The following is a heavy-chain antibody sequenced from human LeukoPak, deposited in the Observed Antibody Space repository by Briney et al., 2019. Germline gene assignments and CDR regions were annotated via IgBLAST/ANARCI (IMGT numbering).Heavy chain of an antibody. CDR2: ISHDGSSK. CDR3: ANFACCHYDSESGY. CDR1: GFTFSNHG. D-gene: IGHD3-22*01. J-gene: IGHJ4*02. V-gene: IGHV3-30-3*01. Sequence: PGGSLRLSCAASGFTFSNHGMHWVRQAPGKGLEWVAVISHDGSSKYYADSVKGRFTISRDNSKNTLYLQMDSLGAEDTAIYYCANFACCHYDSESGYWGQGTLVTVSS.